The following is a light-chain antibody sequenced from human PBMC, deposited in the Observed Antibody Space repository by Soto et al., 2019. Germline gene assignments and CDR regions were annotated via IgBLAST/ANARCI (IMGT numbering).Light chain of an antibody. Sequence: EVVMRQSPATLSVSTGEGATLSCRASQGIGDTLAWYQHKPGQTPRLLIYCTSTRATGVPTRFSGSRSGAEFTLTINSLQSEDFAVYYCQPYNNWPLTFGGGTKVEIK. CDR1: QGIGDT. V-gene: IGKV3-15*01. CDR3: QPYNNWPLT. CDR2: CTS. J-gene: IGKJ4*01.